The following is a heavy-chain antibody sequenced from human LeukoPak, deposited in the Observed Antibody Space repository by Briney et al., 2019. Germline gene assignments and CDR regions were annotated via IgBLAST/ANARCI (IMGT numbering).Heavy chain of an antibody. CDR1: GGSISSYY. D-gene: IGHD3-22*01. CDR2: IYYSGST. V-gene: IGHV4-59*01. J-gene: IGHJ4*02. Sequence: SETLSLTCTVSGGSISSYYWSWIRQPPGKGLEWIGYIYYSGSTNYNPSLKSRVTISVDTSKNQFSLKLSSVTAADTAVYYCARSGSYDSSGYYYGLYAYWGQGTLVTVSS. CDR3: ARSGSYDSSGYYYGLYAY.